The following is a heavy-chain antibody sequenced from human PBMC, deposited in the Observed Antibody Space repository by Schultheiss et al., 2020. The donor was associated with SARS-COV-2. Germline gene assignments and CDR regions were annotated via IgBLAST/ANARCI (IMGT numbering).Heavy chain of an antibody. J-gene: IGHJ6*04. CDR3: AKWLALGFRGMDV. Sequence: GESLKISCAASGFTFSSYAMSWVRQAPGKGLEWVSAISGSGGSTYYADSVKGRFTISRDNSKNTLYLQMNSLRAEDTAVYYCAKWLALGFRGMDVWGKGTTVTVSS. V-gene: IGHV3-23*01. CDR1: GFTFSSYA. D-gene: IGHD5-12*01. CDR2: ISGSGGST.